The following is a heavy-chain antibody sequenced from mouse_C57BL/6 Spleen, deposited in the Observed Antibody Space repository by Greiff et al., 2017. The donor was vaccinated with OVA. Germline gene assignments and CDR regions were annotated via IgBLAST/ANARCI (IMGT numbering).Heavy chain of an antibody. CDR1: GYTFTDYY. D-gene: IGHD1-1*01. CDR3: ANYYGSSERVFDY. V-gene: IGHV1-26*01. J-gene: IGHJ2*01. Sequence: VQLQQSGPELVKPGASVKISCKASGYTFTDYYMNWVKQSHGKSLEWIGDINPNNGGTSYNQKFKGKATLTVDKSSSTAYMELRSLTSEDSAVYYCANYYGSSERVFDYWGQGTTLTVSS. CDR2: INPNNGGT.